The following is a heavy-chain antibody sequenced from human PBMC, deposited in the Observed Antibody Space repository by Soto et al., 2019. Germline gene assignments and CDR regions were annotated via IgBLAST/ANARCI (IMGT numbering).Heavy chain of an antibody. V-gene: IGHV3-7*01. D-gene: IGHD3-16*01. CDR3: ARQGGRRTYYYYYGMDV. Sequence: EVQLVESGGGLVQPGGSLRLSCTASGFTFSSYWMSWVRQAPGKGLEWVANIKHDGSEKNYVDSVKGRFTISTDNAKNSVFLQRNSLRAEDTAVHYCARQGGRRTYYYYYGMDVWGQGTTVTVSS. CDR1: GFTFSSYW. CDR2: IKHDGSEK. J-gene: IGHJ6*02.